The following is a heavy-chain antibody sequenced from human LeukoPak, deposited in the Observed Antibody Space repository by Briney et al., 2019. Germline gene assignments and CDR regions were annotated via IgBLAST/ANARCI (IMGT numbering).Heavy chain of an antibody. Sequence: PSETLSLTCTVSGGSISSYYWSWIRQPPGKGLEWIGYIYYSGSTNYNPSLKSRVTISVDTSKNQFSLKLSSVTAADTAVYYCARLSGYSYGHHDYFDYWGQGTLVTVSS. CDR2: IYYSGST. CDR3: ARLSGYSYGHHDYFDY. J-gene: IGHJ4*02. CDR1: GGSISSYY. V-gene: IGHV4-59*08. D-gene: IGHD5-18*01.